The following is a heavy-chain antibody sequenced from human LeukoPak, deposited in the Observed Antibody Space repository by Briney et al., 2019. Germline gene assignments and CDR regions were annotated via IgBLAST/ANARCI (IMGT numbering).Heavy chain of an antibody. D-gene: IGHD3-10*01. J-gene: IGHJ6*03. V-gene: IGHV1-46*01. Sequence: ASVKVSCKASGYTFTSNYIHWVRQAPGQGLVWMGLINPSGGSTNYAQKFQGRVTMTRDTSTSTLYMELSSLRSEDTAVYYCARGPRITMVRGGQWYYYMDVWGKGTTVTISS. CDR1: GYTFTSNY. CDR3: ARGPRITMVRGGQWYYYMDV. CDR2: INPSGGST.